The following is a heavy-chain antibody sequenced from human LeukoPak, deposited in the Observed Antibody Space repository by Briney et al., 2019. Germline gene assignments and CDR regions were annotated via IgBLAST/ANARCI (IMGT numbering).Heavy chain of an antibody. D-gene: IGHD5-18*01. Sequence: SETLSLTCTVSGGSISSYYWSWIRQPPGKGLEWIGYIYYSGSTNYNPSLKSRVTISVDTSKNQFSLKLSSVTAADTAVYYCARVGGYSYGIDYRGQGTLVTVSS. CDR2: IYYSGST. CDR1: GGSISSYY. V-gene: IGHV4-59*01. J-gene: IGHJ4*02. CDR3: ARVGGYSYGIDY.